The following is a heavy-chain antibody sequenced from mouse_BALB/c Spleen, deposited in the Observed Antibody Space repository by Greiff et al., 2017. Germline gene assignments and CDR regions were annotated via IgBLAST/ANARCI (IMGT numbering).Heavy chain of an antibody. V-gene: IGHV1-14*01. CDR1: GYTFTSYV. CDR3: AKDYGYDDQGHFDY. J-gene: IGHJ2*01. D-gene: IGHD2-2*01. CDR2: INPYNDGT. Sequence: EVHLVESGPELVKPGASVKMSCKASGYTFTSYVMHWVKQKPGQGLEWIGYINPYNDGTKYNEKFKGKATLTSDKSSSTAYMELSSLTSEDSAVYYCAKDYGYDDQGHFDYWGQGTTLTVSS.